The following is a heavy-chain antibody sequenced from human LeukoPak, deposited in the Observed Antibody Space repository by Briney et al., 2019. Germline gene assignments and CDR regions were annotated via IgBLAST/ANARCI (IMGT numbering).Heavy chain of an antibody. D-gene: IGHD3-10*01. V-gene: IGHV3-74*01. CDR2: INSDGSST. Sequence: GGSLRLSCAASGFTFSSYWMHWVRHAPGKGLVWVSRINSDGSSTSYADSVKGRFTISRDNAKNTLYLQMNSLRAEDTAVYYCARAPGVGRGAFGIWGQGTMVTVSS. J-gene: IGHJ3*02. CDR3: ARAPGVGRGAFGI. CDR1: GFTFSSYW.